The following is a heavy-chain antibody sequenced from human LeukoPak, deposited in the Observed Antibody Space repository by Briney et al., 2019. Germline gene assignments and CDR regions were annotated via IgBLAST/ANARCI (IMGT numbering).Heavy chain of an antibody. D-gene: IGHD3-22*01. Sequence: SETLSLTCTVSGGSISSSSYYWGWIRQPPGKGLEWIGSIYYSGSTYYNPSLKSRVTISVDTSKNQFSLKLSSVTAADTAVYYCARDRDYYDSSGLWGQGTLVTVSS. CDR1: GGSISSSSYY. CDR3: ARDRDYYDSSGL. V-gene: IGHV4-39*07. CDR2: IYYSGST. J-gene: IGHJ4*02.